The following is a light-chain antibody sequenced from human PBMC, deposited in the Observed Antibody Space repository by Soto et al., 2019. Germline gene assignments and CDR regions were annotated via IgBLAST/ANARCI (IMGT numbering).Light chain of an antibody. CDR3: QQYNNWTPWT. Sequence: EIVMTQSPATLSVSPGERATLSCRASQSVSSTLAWYQQKPGQAPRLLIYGASTRATGIPARFSGSGAGTDFTLTISSLQSEDVAVYYCQQYNNWTPWTFGQGTKVEIK. V-gene: IGKV3-15*01. CDR1: QSVSST. CDR2: GAS. J-gene: IGKJ1*01.